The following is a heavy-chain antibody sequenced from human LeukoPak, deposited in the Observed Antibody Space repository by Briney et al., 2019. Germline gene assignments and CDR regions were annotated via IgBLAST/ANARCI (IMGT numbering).Heavy chain of an antibody. D-gene: IGHD3-3*01. V-gene: IGHV4-61*02. Sequence: KALQTLSLTCTVSGGSISSGSYYWSWIRQPAGKGLEWIGRIYTSGSTNYNPSLKSRVTISVDTSKNQFSLKLSSVTAADTAVYYCARGRQNYDFWSGYSSFDYWGQGTLVTVSS. CDR2: IYTSGST. CDR1: GGSISSGSYY. J-gene: IGHJ4*02. CDR3: ARGRQNYDFWSGYSSFDY.